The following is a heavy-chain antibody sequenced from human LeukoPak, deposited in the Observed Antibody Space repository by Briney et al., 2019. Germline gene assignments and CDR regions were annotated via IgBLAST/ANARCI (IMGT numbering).Heavy chain of an antibody. Sequence: GGSLRLSCAASGFTFSSYAMSWVRQAPGKGLEWVSAISGSGGSTYYADSVKGRFTISRDNSKNTLYLQVNSLRAEDTAVYYCAKGRLWFGELLNYFGYWGQGTLVTVSS. CDR1: GFTFSSYA. V-gene: IGHV3-23*01. CDR2: ISGSGGST. CDR3: AKGRLWFGELLNYFGY. D-gene: IGHD3-10*01. J-gene: IGHJ4*02.